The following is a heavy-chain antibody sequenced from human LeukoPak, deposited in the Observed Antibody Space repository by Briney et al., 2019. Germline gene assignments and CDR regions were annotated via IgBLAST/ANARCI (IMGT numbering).Heavy chain of an antibody. CDR1: GYSFTNYW. J-gene: IGHJ4*02. CDR2: IYPGDSDT. Sequence: GESLKISCRGSGYSFTNYWIGWVRQMPGEGLEWMGIIYPGDSDTRYNPSFQGQVTISADKSISTAYLQWSSPEASDTAIYYCARGGVDHRCFDYWGQGSLVTVSS. CDR3: ARGGVDHRCFDY. V-gene: IGHV5-51*01. D-gene: IGHD5-12*01.